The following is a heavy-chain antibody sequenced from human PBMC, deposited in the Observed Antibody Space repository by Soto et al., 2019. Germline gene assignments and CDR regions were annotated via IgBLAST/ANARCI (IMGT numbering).Heavy chain of an antibody. J-gene: IGHJ5*02. CDR2: INPNSGGT. CDR1: GYTFTGYY. D-gene: IGHD3-22*01. V-gene: IGHV1-2*02. CDR3: ARDYYDSSGYSNNWFDP. Sequence: ASVKVSCKASGYTFTGYYMHWVRQAPGQGLEWMGWINPNSGGTNYAQKFQGRVTMTRDTSISTAYMELSRLRSDDTAVYYCARDYYDSSGYSNNWFDPWGQGTLVTV.